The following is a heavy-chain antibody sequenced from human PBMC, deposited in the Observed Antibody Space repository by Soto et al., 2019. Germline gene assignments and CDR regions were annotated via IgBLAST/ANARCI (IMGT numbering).Heavy chain of an antibody. V-gene: IGHV3-33*01. CDR3: ARDGGVPRVS. Sequence: QVQLVESGGGVVQPGTSLRLSCAASGFTFSSYGMHWVRQAPGKGLEWVAVIWYDGSKKYYVDSVKGRFTSSRDNSKNILYLQMDSLRAEDTAVYYCARDGGVPRVSWGQGTRVTVSS. J-gene: IGHJ3*01. D-gene: IGHD2-15*01. CDR2: IWYDGSKK. CDR1: GFTFSSYG.